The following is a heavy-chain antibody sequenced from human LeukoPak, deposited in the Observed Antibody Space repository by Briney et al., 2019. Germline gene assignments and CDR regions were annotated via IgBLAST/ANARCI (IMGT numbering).Heavy chain of an antibody. CDR3: ARGRQDVTMIVVIMTAVSYYLDV. D-gene: IGHD3-22*01. V-gene: IGHV4-34*01. Sequence: PSETLSLTCADYGGSFSGYYWTWIRHTPEKGLEWIGEMNPSGSTNYNPSLKSRVTISVDTSKNQFSLTLSSVTAADTAVYYCARGRQDVTMIVVIMTAVSYYLDVWGKGTTVTVS. CDR1: GGSFSGYY. J-gene: IGHJ6*03. CDR2: MNPSGST.